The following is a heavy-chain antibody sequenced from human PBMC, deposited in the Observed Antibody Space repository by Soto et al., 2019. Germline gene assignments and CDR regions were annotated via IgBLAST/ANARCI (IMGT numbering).Heavy chain of an antibody. Sequence: ASVKVSCKASGYTFTSYGISWVRQAPGQGLEWMGWISAYNGNTNYAQKLQGRVTMTTDTSTSTAYMELRSLRSDDTAVYYCARVGMTIFGVVPDDFDIWGQGTMVTVSS. V-gene: IGHV1-18*01. CDR3: ARVGMTIFGVVPDDFDI. CDR1: GYTFTSYG. J-gene: IGHJ3*02. CDR2: ISAYNGNT. D-gene: IGHD3-3*01.